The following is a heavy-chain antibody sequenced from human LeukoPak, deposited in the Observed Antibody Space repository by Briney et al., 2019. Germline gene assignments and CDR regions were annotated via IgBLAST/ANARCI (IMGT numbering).Heavy chain of an antibody. CDR3: AVGAKASYFFDY. D-gene: IGHD1-26*01. Sequence: SVTLSLTCAVYGGTFSGYNWSWIRQPPGKGLEWIGEINHSGSTNYNTSLKSRTTTPDDTTKNQYTLRLSPVTAATTHVYYCAVGAKASYFFDYWGQGTLVTVSS. CDR1: GGTFSGYN. J-gene: IGHJ4*02. V-gene: IGHV4-34*08. CDR2: INHSGST.